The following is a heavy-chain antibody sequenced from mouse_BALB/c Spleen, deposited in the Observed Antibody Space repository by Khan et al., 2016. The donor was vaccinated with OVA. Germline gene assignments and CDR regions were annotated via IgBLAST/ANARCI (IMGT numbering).Heavy chain of an antibody. Sequence: VQLQQSGPGLVQPSQSLSITCTVSGFSLTSYGVPWVRQSPGKGLEWLGVIWSGGSTDYNSAFISRLTISKDNSKSQVFFKMNSLQANDTSIYDFARTYFSYGNYGDYFTMDYWGQGTSVTISS. D-gene: IGHD2-1*01. CDR2: IWSGGST. J-gene: IGHJ4*01. CDR1: GFSLTSYG. V-gene: IGHV2-2*02. CDR3: ARTYFSYGNYGDYFTMDY.